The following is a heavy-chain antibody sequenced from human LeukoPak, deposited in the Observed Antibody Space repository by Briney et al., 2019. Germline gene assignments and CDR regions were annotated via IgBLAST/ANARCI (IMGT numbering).Heavy chain of an antibody. CDR2: INPNSGGT. CDR1: GYTFTGYY. Sequence: RASVKVSCKASGYTFTGYYMHWVRQAPGQGLEWMGWINPNSGGTNYAQKVQGRVTMTKDTSISTAYMELSRLRSDDTAVYYCARGVGYEPFDYGGQGTLVTVSS. V-gene: IGHV1-2*02. D-gene: IGHD5-12*01. J-gene: IGHJ4*02. CDR3: ARGVGYEPFDY.